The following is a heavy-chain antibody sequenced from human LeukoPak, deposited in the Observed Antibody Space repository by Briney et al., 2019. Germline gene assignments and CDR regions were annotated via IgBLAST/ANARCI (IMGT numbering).Heavy chain of an antibody. Sequence: GSSVKVSCKASGGTFSSYAISWVRQATGQGLEWMGWMNPNSGNTGYAQKFQGRVTMTRNTSISTAYMELSSLRSEDTAVYYCASVRGYSYGPAGLWGQGTLVTVSS. D-gene: IGHD5-18*01. CDR2: MNPNSGNT. J-gene: IGHJ4*02. V-gene: IGHV1-8*02. CDR3: ASVRGYSYGPAGL. CDR1: GGTFSSYA.